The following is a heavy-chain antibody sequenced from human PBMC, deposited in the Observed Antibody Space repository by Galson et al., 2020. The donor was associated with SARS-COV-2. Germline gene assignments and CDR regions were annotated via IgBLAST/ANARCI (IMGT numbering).Heavy chain of an antibody. V-gene: IGHV3-53*01. CDR1: GVTVSSDY. CDR2: MYAGGST. J-gene: IGHJ4*02. D-gene: IGHD2-21*02. Sequence: GESLKISCAASGVTVSSDYMSWVRQAPGKGLEWVSVMYAGGSTYYADSVKGRFTISRDISMNTLHLQMNSLRAEDTAVYYCARGGGAYCGDDCYRTFDYWGQGTLVTVSS. CDR3: ARGGGAYCGDDCYRTFDY.